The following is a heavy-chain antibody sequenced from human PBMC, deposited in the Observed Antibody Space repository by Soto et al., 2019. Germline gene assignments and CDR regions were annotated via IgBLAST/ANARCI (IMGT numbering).Heavy chain of an antibody. D-gene: IGHD3-10*01. Sequence: LRLSCAASGSTFSSYAMSWVRQAPGKGLEWVSAISGSGGSTYYADSVKGRFTISRDNSKNTLYLQMNSLRAEDTAVYYCAKDQPVLLWFGGSDYWGQGTLVTVS. CDR3: AKDQPVLLWFGGSDY. CDR2: ISGSGGST. CDR1: GSTFSSYA. J-gene: IGHJ4*02. V-gene: IGHV3-23*01.